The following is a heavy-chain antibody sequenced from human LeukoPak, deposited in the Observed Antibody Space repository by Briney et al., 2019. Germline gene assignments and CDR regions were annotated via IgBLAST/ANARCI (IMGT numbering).Heavy chain of an antibody. CDR2: IYYSGST. Sequence: SETLSLTYTVSGGSISSGDYYWSWIRQPPGKGLEWIGYIYYSGSTYYNPSLKSRVTISVDTSKNQFSLKLSSVTAADTAVYYCARALVDYGDFDFDLWGRGTLVTVSS. J-gene: IGHJ2*01. V-gene: IGHV4-30-4*01. CDR1: GGSISSGDYY. CDR3: ARALVDYGDFDFDL. D-gene: IGHD4-17*01.